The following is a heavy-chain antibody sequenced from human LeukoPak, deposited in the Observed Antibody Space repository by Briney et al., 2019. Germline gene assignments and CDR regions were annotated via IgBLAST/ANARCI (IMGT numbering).Heavy chain of an antibody. D-gene: IGHD3-9*01. CDR1: GGSFSGYY. CDR2: INHSGST. CDR3: ARGSLTIFL. J-gene: IGHJ4*02. Sequence: KTSETLSLTCAVYGGSFSGYYWSWIRQPPGKGLEWIGEINHSGSTNYNPSLKSRVTISVDTSKNQFSLKLSSVTAADTAVYYCARGSLTIFLWGQGTLVTVPS. V-gene: IGHV4-34*01.